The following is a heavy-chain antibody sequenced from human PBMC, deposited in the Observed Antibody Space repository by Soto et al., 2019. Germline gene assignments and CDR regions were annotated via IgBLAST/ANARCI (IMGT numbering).Heavy chain of an antibody. V-gene: IGHV3-74*01. CDR2: INSDGSST. J-gene: IGHJ4*02. Sequence: GVSLRLSCAASGFTFSSYWMHWVRQTPGKGLVWVSRINSDGSSTSYADSVKGRFTISRDNAKNTLYLQMNSLRAEDTAVYYCALVGGYCSSTSCFDYWGQGTLVTVSS. CDR1: GFTFSSYW. CDR3: ALVGGYCSSTSCFDY. D-gene: IGHD2-2*01.